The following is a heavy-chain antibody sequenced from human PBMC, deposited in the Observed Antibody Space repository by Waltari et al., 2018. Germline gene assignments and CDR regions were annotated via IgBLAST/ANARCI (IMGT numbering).Heavy chain of an antibody. CDR1: GGSISSYY. V-gene: IGHV4-59*08. CDR3: ARQGGAFDI. Sequence: QVQLQESGPGLVKPSETLSLTCTVSGGSISSYYWSWIRQPPGKGLEWIGYIYYSGSTNYNPSLKSRVTISVDTSKNQFSLKLSSVTAADTAVYYCARQGGAFDIWGQGTMVTVSS. D-gene: IGHD3-16*01. CDR2: IYYSGST. J-gene: IGHJ3*02.